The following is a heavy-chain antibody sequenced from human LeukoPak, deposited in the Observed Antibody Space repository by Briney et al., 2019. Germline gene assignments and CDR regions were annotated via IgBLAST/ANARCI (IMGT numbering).Heavy chain of an antibody. CDR2: ISYDGSNK. D-gene: IGHD5-24*01. CDR1: GFTFSSYA. CDR3: AKGDGYNSYYFDY. J-gene: IGHJ4*02. Sequence: GSLRLSCAASGFTFSSYAMHWVRQAPGKGLEWVAVISYDGSNKYYADSVKGRFTISRDNSKNTLYLQMNSLRAEDTAVYYCAKGDGYNSYYFDYWGQGTLVTVSS. V-gene: IGHV3-30-3*01.